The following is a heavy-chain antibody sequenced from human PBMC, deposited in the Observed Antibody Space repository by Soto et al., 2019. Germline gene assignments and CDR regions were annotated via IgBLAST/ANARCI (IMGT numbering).Heavy chain of an antibody. CDR2: LFSGGST. V-gene: IGHV3-53*01. Sequence: PVVSLRLSCEVSGVSVSSNYISWVRQAPGKGLEWVSVLFSGGSTYYADSVQGRFTISRDTSKSTVYLQMHSPTAENTAVYYCTRDQSIVGATGGAYFYYGMDVWGQGTTVTVSS. J-gene: IGHJ6*02. CDR1: GVSVSSNY. D-gene: IGHD1-26*01. CDR3: TRDQSIVGATGGAYFYYGMDV.